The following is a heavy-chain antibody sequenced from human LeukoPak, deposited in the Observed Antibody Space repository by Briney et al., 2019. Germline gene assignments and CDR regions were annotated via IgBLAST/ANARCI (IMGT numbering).Heavy chain of an antibody. Sequence: GGSLRLSCAASGFTFSSYAMSWVRQAPGKGLEWVSAISGSGGSTYYADSVKGRFTISRDNSKNTLYLQMNSLRAEDTALYYCAKESSSGVSSGYFDYWGQGTLVTVSS. CDR3: AKESSSGVSSGYFDY. D-gene: IGHD6-19*01. V-gene: IGHV3-23*01. CDR2: ISGSGGST. J-gene: IGHJ4*02. CDR1: GFTFSSYA.